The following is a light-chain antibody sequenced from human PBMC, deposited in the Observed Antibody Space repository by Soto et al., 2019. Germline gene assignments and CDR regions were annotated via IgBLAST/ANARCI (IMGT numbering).Light chain of an antibody. CDR3: SSYAGSSVPVA. CDR2: DVT. V-gene: IGLV2-8*01. J-gene: IGLJ2*01. CDR1: SSDVGGYNF. Sequence: QSALTQPPSASGSPGQSVTISCTGASSDVGGYNFVSGYQQHPGKAPKLMIYDVTKRPSGVPDRFSGSKSGNTASLTVSGRQADDEADYYCSSYAGSSVPVAFGGGTKVTVL.